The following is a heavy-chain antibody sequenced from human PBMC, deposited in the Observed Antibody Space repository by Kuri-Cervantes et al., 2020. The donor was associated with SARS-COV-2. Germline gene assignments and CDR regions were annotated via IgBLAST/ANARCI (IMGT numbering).Heavy chain of an antibody. CDR1: QFTFSSYS. CDR2: IGSGGSFI. Sequence: GGSLRLSCAASQFTFSSYSMNWVRQAPGKGLEWVASIGSGGSFINYADSVKGRFTISRDNSKNTLYLQMNSLRAEDTAVYYCAKGKRKGAVAGTFDYWGQGTLVTVSS. J-gene: IGHJ4*02. CDR3: AKGKRKGAVAGTFDY. V-gene: IGHV3-21*01. D-gene: IGHD6-19*01.